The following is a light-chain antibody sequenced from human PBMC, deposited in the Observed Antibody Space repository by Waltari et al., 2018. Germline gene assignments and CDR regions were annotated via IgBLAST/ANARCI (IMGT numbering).Light chain of an antibody. V-gene: IGKV4-1*01. CDR1: QSVLSTSTGKSY. J-gene: IGKJ1*01. CDR3: QQYYDTPWT. CDR2: WAS. Sequence: DIVMAQSPDSLAVSLGERATINCGSSQSVLSTSTGKSYLAWYQQKPGQPPKLLIYWASTRESGVPDRFSGSGSGTDFTPTISSLQAEDVAVYYCQQYYDTPWTFGQGTKVEIK.